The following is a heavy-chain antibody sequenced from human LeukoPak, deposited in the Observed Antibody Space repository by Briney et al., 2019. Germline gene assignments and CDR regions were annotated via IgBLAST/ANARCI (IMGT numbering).Heavy chain of an antibody. D-gene: IGHD2-2*01. CDR2: VNWKSDKI. Sequence: GRSLRLSCAGSGYSFDEYCMGWVRQAPGEGLEWVSGVNWKSDKIGYADSVKGRFTISRDNSKNSLYLQMNSLRVEDTALYYCAKDRYCTSSSCPIDYWGQGTMVTVSS. J-gene: IGHJ4*02. CDR1: GYSFDEYC. V-gene: IGHV3-9*01. CDR3: AKDRYCTSSSCPIDY.